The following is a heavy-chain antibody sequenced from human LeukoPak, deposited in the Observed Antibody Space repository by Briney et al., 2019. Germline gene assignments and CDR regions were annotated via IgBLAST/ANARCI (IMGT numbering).Heavy chain of an antibody. CDR3: AKDVRDIVVLIDIYMY. CDR1: GFTFSDYY. V-gene: IGHV3-23*01. Sequence: PGGSLRLSCAASGFTFSDYYMSWVRQAPGKGLEWVSAISGSGGSTYYADSVKGRFTISRGNSKNTLYLQMNSLRAEDTAVYYCAKDVRDIVVLIDIYMYWGQGTLVTVSS. D-gene: IGHD2-21*01. CDR2: ISGSGGST. J-gene: IGHJ4*02.